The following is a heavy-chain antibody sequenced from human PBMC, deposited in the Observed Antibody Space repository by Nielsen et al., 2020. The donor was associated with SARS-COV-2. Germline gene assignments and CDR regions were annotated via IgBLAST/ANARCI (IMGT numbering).Heavy chain of an antibody. D-gene: IGHD3-16*01. CDR1: GFTFSSYG. Sequence: GGSLRLSCAASGFTFSSYGMHWVRQAPGKGLEWVAVISYDGSNKYYADSVKGRFTISRDNAKNPLYLQMNSLRAEDTAVYYCARGGGGIDYWGQGTLVTVSS. CDR2: ISYDGSNK. V-gene: IGHV3-30*03. J-gene: IGHJ4*02. CDR3: ARGGGGIDY.